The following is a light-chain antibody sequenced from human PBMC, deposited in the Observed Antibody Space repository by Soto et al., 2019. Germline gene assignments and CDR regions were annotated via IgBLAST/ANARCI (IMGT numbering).Light chain of an antibody. CDR1: SSDVGSYNL. CDR3: CSYAGTNTFV. CDR2: EGN. J-gene: IGLJ1*01. V-gene: IGLV2-23*01. Sequence: QSVLTQPASVSGSPGQSITISCTGTSSDVGSYNLVSWYQQHPGKAPKLMIYEGNKRPSGVSNRFSGSKSANTASLTISGLQTEDEPDYYSCSYAGTNTFVFGTGTKLTVL.